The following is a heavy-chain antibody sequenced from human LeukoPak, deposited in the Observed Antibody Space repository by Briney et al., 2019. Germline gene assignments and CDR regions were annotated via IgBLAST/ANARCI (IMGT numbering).Heavy chain of an antibody. D-gene: IGHD2-2*01. CDR2: IYTSGST. CDR1: GSISSYY. V-gene: IGHV4-4*09. Sequence: SETLSLTCTVPGSISSYYWSWIRQPPGKGLEWIGYIYTSGSTNYNPSLKSRVTISVDTSKNQFSLDLSSVTAADTAVYYCARQKCTSTSCLTKNAFDIWGQGTMVTVSS. CDR3: ARQKCTSTSCLTKNAFDI. J-gene: IGHJ3*02.